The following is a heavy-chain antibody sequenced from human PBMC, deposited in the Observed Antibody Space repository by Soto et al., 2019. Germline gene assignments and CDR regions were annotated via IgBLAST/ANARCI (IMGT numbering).Heavy chain of an antibody. Sequence: QVQLQESGPGLVKPSQTLSLTCTVSGGSISSGGYYWSWIRQHPGKGLEWIGYIYYSGSTYYNPSLKSRVTXXVXTXXNQFSLKLSSVTAADTAVYYCASSNGGYYYYGMDVWGQGTTVTVSS. CDR3: ASSNGGYYYYGMDV. CDR1: GGSISSGGYY. V-gene: IGHV4-31*03. CDR2: IYYSGST. J-gene: IGHJ6*02. D-gene: IGHD3-16*01.